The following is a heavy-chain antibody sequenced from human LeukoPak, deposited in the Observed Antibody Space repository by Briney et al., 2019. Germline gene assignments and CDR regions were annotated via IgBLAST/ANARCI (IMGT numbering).Heavy chain of an antibody. D-gene: IGHD3-10*01. CDR1: GDSTSNGNYY. Sequence: NPSQTLSLTCTVSGDSTSNGNYYWTWIRQPAGKGLEWIGRLYSTGSPNYNPSLKSRVTISIDASKNQFSLKLSSVTVADTAVYYCARDRGITTARGVPSWFDPWGQGTLVTVSS. CDR3: ARDRGITTARGVPSWFDP. CDR2: LYSTGSP. J-gene: IGHJ5*02. V-gene: IGHV4-61*02.